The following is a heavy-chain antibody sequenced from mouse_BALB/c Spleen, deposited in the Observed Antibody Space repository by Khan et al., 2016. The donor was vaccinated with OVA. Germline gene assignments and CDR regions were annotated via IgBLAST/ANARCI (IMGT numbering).Heavy chain of an antibody. CDR2: ISSTGST. D-gene: IGHD2-14*01. J-gene: IGHJ4*01. V-gene: IGHV3-2*02. CDR3: AGSLYYSYGYALDC. Sequence: EVQLQESGPGLVKPSQSLSLTCTVTGYSITSDYAWNWIRQFPGNKLEWMGYISSTGSTSYNPSLKSRISFTRDTSKNQFFLQLKSVTTEDTATYYCAGSLYYSYGYALDCWGRGTSVTVSS. CDR1: GYSITSDYA.